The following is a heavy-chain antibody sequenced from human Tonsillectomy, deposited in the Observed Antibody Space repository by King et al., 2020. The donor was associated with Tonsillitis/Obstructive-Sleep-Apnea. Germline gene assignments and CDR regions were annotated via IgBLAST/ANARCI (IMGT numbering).Heavy chain of an antibody. D-gene: IGHD2/OR15-2a*01. V-gene: IGHV1-46*01. CDR2: LNCRDGST. J-gene: IGHJ5*01. Sequence: VQLVESGAEMKKPGASVKVSCKASGYTFTTSYMHWVRQAPGQGLEWMGVLNCRDGSTKYEQKFQGRISLTRDTSTKTVYMELNSLKSEDRAVYYCARECCTSATCLSSWFDYWGQGTLVTVSS. CDR3: ARECCTSATCLSSWFDY. CDR1: GYTFTTSY.